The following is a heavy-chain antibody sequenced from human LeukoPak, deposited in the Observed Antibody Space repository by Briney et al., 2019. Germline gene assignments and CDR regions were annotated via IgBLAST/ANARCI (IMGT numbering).Heavy chain of an antibody. CDR2: IIPIFGTA. V-gene: IGHV1-69*13. CDR1: GGTFSSYA. CDR3: ARVRISRDYYGSGSYHYYYYGMDV. D-gene: IGHD3-10*01. J-gene: IGHJ6*04. Sequence: SVKVSCKASGGTFSSYAISWVRQAPGQGLEWMGGIIPIFGTANYAQKFQGRVTITADESTSTTYMELSSLRSEDTAVYYCARVRISRDYYGSGSYHYYYYGMDVWGKGTTVTVSS.